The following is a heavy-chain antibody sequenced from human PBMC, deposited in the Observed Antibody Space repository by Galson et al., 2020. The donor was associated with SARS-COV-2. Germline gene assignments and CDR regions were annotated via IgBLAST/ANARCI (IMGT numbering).Heavy chain of an antibody. CDR1: GYSFTSYW. CDR3: AKEVWVGNYYYGMDV. V-gene: IGHV5-51*01. CDR2: IYTGDSDT. Sequence: GESLKISCTGSGYSFTSYWIGWVRQMPGKDLQWMGIIYTGDSDTRYRPSFQGQVTISADRSISTAYLQWSSLKASDTAMYYCAKEVWVGNYYYGMDVWGQGTTVTVSS. D-gene: IGHD2-15*01. J-gene: IGHJ6*02.